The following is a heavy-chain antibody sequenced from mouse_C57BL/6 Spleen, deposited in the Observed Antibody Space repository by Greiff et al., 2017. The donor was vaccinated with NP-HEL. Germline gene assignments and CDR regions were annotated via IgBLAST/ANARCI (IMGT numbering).Heavy chain of an antibody. J-gene: IGHJ2*01. CDR3: ARRYDYEDY. CDR2: INTSSGYT. Sequence: VQVVESGAELARPGASVKMSCKASGYTFTSYTMHWVKQRPGQGLEWIGYINTSSGYTKYTQKFKDKATLTADKSSSTAYMQLSSLTSEDSAVYYCARRYDYEDYWGQGTTLTVSS. D-gene: IGHD2-4*01. V-gene: IGHV1-4*01. CDR1: GYTFTSYT.